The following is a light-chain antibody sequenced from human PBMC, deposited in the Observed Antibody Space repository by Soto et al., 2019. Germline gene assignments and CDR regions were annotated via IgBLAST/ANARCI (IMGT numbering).Light chain of an antibody. V-gene: IGKV1-5*03. CDR2: KAS. Sequence: DIQLTQSPSTLSASVGDRVTITCRASQSISSRLAWYQQKPGKAPKLLIYKASSLESGVPSRFSGSESGTEFTLTISSLQPDDFATYFCQQFSTYSLTFGGGTTVEIK. CDR1: QSISSR. J-gene: IGKJ4*01. CDR3: QQFSTYSLT.